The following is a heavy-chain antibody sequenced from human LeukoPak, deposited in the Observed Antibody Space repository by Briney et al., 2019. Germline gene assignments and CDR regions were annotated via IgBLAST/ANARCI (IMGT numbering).Heavy chain of an antibody. J-gene: IGHJ4*02. CDR2: IYYTGNT. CDR1: GGSISSGSYY. D-gene: IGHD2-2*01. CDR3: ARRSTSRAFDY. Sequence: SETLSLTCTVSGGSISSGSYYWGWFRQPPGTGLEWIGTIYYTGNTYYNPSLKSRVTISVDMSQSEFSLKVSSVTAADTAVYYCARRSTSRAFDYWGQGTLVTVSS. V-gene: IGHV4-39*01.